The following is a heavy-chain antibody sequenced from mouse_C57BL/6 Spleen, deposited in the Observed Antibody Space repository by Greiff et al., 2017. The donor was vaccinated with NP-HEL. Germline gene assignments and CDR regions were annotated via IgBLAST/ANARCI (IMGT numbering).Heavy chain of an antibody. Sequence: VQLQQPGAELVRPGSSVKLSCKASGYTFTSYWMDWVKQRPGQGLEWIGNIYPSDSETHYNQKFKDKATLTVDKSSSTAYMQLSSLTSEDSAVYYCATHYYYGSSPRAMDYWGQGTSVTVSS. CDR2: IYPSDSET. CDR1: GYTFTSYW. CDR3: ATHYYYGSSPRAMDY. V-gene: IGHV1-61*01. D-gene: IGHD1-1*01. J-gene: IGHJ4*01.